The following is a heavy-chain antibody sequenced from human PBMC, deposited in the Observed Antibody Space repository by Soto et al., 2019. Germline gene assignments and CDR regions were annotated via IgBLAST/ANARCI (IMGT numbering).Heavy chain of an antibody. V-gene: IGHV1-46*01. CDR2: INPSGGST. Sequence: GASVKVSCKASGYTFTSYYMHWVRQAPGQGLEWMGIINPSGGSTSYAQKFQGRVTMTRDTSTSTVYMELSSLRSEDSAVYYCAREGVKSGCGHYYSGMDVWGQGTTVTV. J-gene: IGHJ6*02. CDR3: AREGVKSGCGHYYSGMDV. D-gene: IGHD6-19*01. CDR1: GYTFTSYY.